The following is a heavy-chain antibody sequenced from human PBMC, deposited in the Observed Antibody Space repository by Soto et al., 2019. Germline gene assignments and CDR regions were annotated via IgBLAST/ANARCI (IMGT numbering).Heavy chain of an antibody. D-gene: IGHD3-10*02. J-gene: IGHJ6*02. Sequence: GGSLRLSCAASGFTFDDYAMHWVRQAPGKGLEWVSGISWTSGSIGYADSVKGRFTISRDNAKNSLYLQMNSLRAEDTALHYCAKYMFQDGYYGMDVWGQGTTVTVSS. V-gene: IGHV3-9*01. CDR3: AKYMFQDGYYGMDV. CDR1: GFTFDDYA. CDR2: ISWTSGSI.